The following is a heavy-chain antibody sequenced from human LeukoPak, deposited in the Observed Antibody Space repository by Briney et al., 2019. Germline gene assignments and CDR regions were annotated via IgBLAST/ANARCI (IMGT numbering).Heavy chain of an antibody. CDR3: ARGLYYYGTDAFDI. J-gene: IGHJ3*02. D-gene: IGHD3-16*01. V-gene: IGHV3-21*01. CDR2: ISASGNYI. Sequence: TGGSLRLSCAAPGFSFSSYSMDWVRQAPGRGLEWVSSISASGNYIYYADSVKGRFTISRDSAENSLYLQMNSRGAEDTAVYYCARGLYYYGTDAFDIWGQGTMVTVS. CDR1: GFSFSSYS.